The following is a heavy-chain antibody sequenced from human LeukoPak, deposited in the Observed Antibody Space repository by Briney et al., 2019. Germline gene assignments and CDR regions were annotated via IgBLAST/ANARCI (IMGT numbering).Heavy chain of an antibody. D-gene: IGHD6-19*01. J-gene: IGHJ4*02. CDR3: ARVKFGYSSGWRYYFDY. Sequence: SVKVSCKASGGTFSSYAISWVRQAPGQGLEWMGGIIPIFGTANYAQKFQGRVTITADESTSTAYMELSSLRSEDTAVYYCARVKFGYSSGWRYYFDYWGQGTLVTVSS. V-gene: IGHV1-69*13. CDR1: GGTFSSYA. CDR2: IIPIFGTA.